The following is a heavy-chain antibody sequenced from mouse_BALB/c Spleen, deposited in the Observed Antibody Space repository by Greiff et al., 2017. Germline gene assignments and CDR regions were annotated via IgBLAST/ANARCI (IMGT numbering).Heavy chain of an antibody. Sequence: EVKLVESGGGLVKPGGSLKLSCAASGFTFSSYAMSWVRQSPEKRLEWVAEISSGGSYTYYPDTVTGRFTISRDNAKNTLYLEMSSLRSEDTAMYYCARSYDGYSSFAYWGQGTLVTVSA. CDR3: ARSYDGYSSFAY. CDR1: GFTFSSYA. J-gene: IGHJ3*01. D-gene: IGHD2-3*01. V-gene: IGHV5-9-4*01. CDR2: ISSGGSYT.